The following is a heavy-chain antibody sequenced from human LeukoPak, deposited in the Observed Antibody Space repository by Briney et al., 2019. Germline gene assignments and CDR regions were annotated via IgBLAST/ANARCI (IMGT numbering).Heavy chain of an antibody. CDR1: GFTLSSFW. D-gene: IGHD5-18*01. CDR2: IKQDGSEK. V-gene: IGHV3-7*01. Sequence: GGTLRLSCAASGFTLSSFWMSWVRQAPGKGLEWVANIKQDGSEKFYVDSVKGRFTISRDNAKNSLFLQMNRLRAEDMAVYYCARDSTGYGYEEWSWGQGTLVTVSS. CDR3: ARDSTGYGYEEWS. J-gene: IGHJ5*02.